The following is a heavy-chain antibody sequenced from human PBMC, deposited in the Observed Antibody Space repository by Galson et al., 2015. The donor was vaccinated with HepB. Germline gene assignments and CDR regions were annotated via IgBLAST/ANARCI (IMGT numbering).Heavy chain of an antibody. CDR2: ISGSGGST. CDR1: GFTFSSYA. Sequence: SLRLSCAASGFTFSSYAMHWVRQAPGKGLEWVSAISGSGGSTYYADSVKGRFTISRDNSKNTLYLQMNSLRAEDTAVYYCALYGDLDYFDYWGQGTLVTVSS. J-gene: IGHJ4*02. CDR3: ALYGDLDYFDY. V-gene: IGHV3-23*01. D-gene: IGHD7-27*01.